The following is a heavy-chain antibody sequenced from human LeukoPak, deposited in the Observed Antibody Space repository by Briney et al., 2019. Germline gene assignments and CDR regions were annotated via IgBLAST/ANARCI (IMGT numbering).Heavy chain of an antibody. CDR1: GLTFSSYA. V-gene: IGHV3-23*01. CDR2: IGGIGGST. D-gene: IGHD5-18*01. J-gene: IGHJ4*02. CDR3: AKDPQGDTAMVEAEGAFDY. Sequence: GGSLRSSWAASGLTFSSYAMGWVRQVPGKGLEWVSAIGGIGGSTYYADSVKGRFTISRDNSKNTLYLQMNSLRAEDTAVYYCAKDPQGDTAMVEAEGAFDYWGQGTLVTVSS.